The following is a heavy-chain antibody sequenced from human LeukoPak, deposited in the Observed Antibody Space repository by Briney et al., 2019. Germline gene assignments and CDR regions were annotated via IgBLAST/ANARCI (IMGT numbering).Heavy chain of an antibody. V-gene: IGHV3-48*03. CDR1: GFTFSSYE. CDR2: ISSSGSTI. CDR3: AVEMATTPLFDY. Sequence: GGSLRLSCAASGFTFSSYEMNWVRQAPGKGLEWVSYISSSGSTIYYADSVKGRFTISRDNAKNSLYLRMNSLRAEDTAVYYCAVEMATTPLFDYWGQGTLVTVSS. J-gene: IGHJ4*02. D-gene: IGHD5-24*01.